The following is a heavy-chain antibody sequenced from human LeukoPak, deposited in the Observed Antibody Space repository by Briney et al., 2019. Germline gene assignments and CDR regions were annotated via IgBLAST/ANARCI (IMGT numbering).Heavy chain of an antibody. Sequence: SETLSLTCTVSGGSISTSNYYWGWIRQPPGKGLEWIGNIFYSGSTYYSPSLRSRVTISLDTSRNQFSLKLNSVTAADTAVYYCARGRKGLYSYYRSVHWFDPWGQGTLVTVSS. J-gene: IGHJ5*02. CDR1: GGSISTSNYY. CDR3: ARGRKGLYSYYRSVHWFDP. D-gene: IGHD5-18*01. V-gene: IGHV4-39*07. CDR2: IFYSGST.